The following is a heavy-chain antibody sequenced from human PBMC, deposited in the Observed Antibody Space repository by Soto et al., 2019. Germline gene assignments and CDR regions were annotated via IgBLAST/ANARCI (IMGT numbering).Heavy chain of an antibody. V-gene: IGHV3-33*01. Sequence: GGSLRLSCAASGFTFSSYGMHWVRQAPGKGLEWVAVIWYDGSNKYYADSVKGRFTISRDNSKNTLYLQMNSLRAEDTAVYYCARDVSGYDILTGPNYMDVWGKGTTVTVSS. CDR2: IWYDGSNK. J-gene: IGHJ6*03. CDR3: ARDVSGYDILTGPNYMDV. CDR1: GFTFSSYG. D-gene: IGHD3-9*01.